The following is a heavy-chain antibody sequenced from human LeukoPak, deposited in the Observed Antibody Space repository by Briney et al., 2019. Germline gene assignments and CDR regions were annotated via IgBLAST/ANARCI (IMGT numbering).Heavy chain of an antibody. V-gene: IGHV3-33*01. CDR1: GFTFSSYG. Sequence: GRSLRLPCAASGFTFSSYGMHWVRQAPGKGPEWAAVIWYDGSNKYYADSVKGRFTISRDNSKNTLFLQMNSLRAEDTAVYYCARDFVAYDSSGYPPFVDYWGQGTLVTVSS. CDR3: ARDFVAYDSSGYPPFVDY. D-gene: IGHD3-22*01. CDR2: IWYDGSNK. J-gene: IGHJ4*02.